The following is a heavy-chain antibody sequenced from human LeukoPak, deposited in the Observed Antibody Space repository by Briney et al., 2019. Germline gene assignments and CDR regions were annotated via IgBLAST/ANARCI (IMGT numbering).Heavy chain of an antibody. J-gene: IGHJ4*02. CDR2: VQTSGST. Sequence: SETLSLTCTVSGVSISTYHWSWIRQPPGKGPEWIGYVQTSGSTDYNSSLKSRVTISVDTSKNQFSLKVTSVTAADSAIYYCASSGSWSPSDYWGQGLMVTVSS. CDR1: GVSISTYH. V-gene: IGHV4-4*09. D-gene: IGHD1-26*01. CDR3: ASSGSWSPSDY.